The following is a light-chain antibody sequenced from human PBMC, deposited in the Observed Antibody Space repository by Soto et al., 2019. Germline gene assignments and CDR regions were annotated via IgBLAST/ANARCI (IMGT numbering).Light chain of an antibody. CDR3: QQYGRSPFT. Sequence: DVPMTQSPSSLSASVGDRVTITCRASQNIASFLNWYQRRPGTAPKLLIFAASNLETGVPSRFSGRGSATDFTLTISSLQPEDFAVYYCQQYGRSPFTFGPGTKVDIK. CDR1: QNIASF. V-gene: IGKV1-39*01. J-gene: IGKJ3*01. CDR2: AAS.